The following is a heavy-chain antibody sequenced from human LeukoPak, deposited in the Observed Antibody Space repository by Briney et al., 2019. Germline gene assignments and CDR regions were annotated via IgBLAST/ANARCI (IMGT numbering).Heavy chain of an antibody. J-gene: IGHJ4*02. V-gene: IGHV4-59*01. D-gene: IGHD3-3*01. CDR1: GGSMRHSY. CDR3: ARGSRYKPDFFDD. CDR2: VYDNGNS. Sequence: PSETLSLTCSVSGGSMRHSYWTWIRQTPEKGLEWIGYVYDNGNSNSRPSLRSRVSMSVDTSKNEFSLKLSSVTAADTAVYFCARGSRYKPDFFDDWGLGTPVTVSS.